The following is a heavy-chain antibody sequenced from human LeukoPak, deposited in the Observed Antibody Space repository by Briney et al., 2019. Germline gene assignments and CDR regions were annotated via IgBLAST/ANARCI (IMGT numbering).Heavy chain of an antibody. Sequence: GGSLRLSCAASGFSFSTYSMNWVRQAPGKGLEWVSILSGSASDIIYADSVKGRFIISRDNSKNTLYLQMNSLRAEDTAVYYCARGHFTATRHFDYWGQGTLVTVSS. V-gene: IGHV3-23*01. CDR1: GFSFSTYS. CDR3: ARGHFTATRHFDY. D-gene: IGHD5-12*01. CDR2: LSGSASDI. J-gene: IGHJ4*02.